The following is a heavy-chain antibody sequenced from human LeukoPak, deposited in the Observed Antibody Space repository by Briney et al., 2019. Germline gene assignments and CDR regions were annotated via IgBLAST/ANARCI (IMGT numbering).Heavy chain of an antibody. D-gene: IGHD2-21*02. CDR3: ARGVSDGGSFDY. CDR2: MNPNSGAT. Sequence: ASVKVSCKASGYTFSGYYIHWVRQAPGQGLEWMGWMNPNSGATNYAQKLQGRVTMTTDTSTSTAYMELRSLRSDDTAVYYCARGVSDGGSFDYWGQGTLVTVSS. CDR1: GYTFSGYY. V-gene: IGHV1-2*02. J-gene: IGHJ4*02.